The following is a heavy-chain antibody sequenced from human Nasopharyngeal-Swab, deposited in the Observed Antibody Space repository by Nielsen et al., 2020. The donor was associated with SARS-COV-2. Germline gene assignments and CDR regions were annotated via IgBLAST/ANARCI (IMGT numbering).Heavy chain of an antibody. J-gene: IGHJ4*02. Sequence: LRLSCTVSGGSISSGGYYWSWIRQHPGKGLEWIGYIYYSGSTYYNPSLKSRVTISVDTSKNQFSLKLSSVTAADTAVYYCAREGMYSSSLVDYWGQGTLVTVSS. CDR3: AREGMYSSSLVDY. CDR1: GGSISSGGYY. CDR2: IYYSGST. V-gene: IGHV4-31*03. D-gene: IGHD6-13*01.